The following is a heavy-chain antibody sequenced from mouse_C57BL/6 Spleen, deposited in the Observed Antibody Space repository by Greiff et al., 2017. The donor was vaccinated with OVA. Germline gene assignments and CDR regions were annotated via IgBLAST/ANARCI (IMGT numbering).Heavy chain of an antibody. Sequence: QVQLQQPGAELVKPGASVKMSCKASGYTFTSYWITWVKQRPGQGLEWIGDIYPGSGSTNYNEKFKSKAPLPVATSSSTAYMQLSSLTSEDSAVYYCARKGVYDYDGGAWFADWGQGTLVTVSA. CDR3: ARKGVYDYDGGAWFAD. CDR2: IYPGSGST. D-gene: IGHD2-4*01. V-gene: IGHV1-55*01. CDR1: GYTFTSYW. J-gene: IGHJ3*01.